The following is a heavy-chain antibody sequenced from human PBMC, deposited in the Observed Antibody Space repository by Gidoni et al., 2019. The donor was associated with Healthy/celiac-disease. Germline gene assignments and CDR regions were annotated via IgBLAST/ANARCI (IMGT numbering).Heavy chain of an antibody. CDR3: ARTRPYSSSWYPDFDY. Sequence: QVTLRESGPALVKPTQTLTLTCTFSGFSLSTSGMCVSWIRQPPGTALEWLALIDWDDDKYYSTSLKTRLTISKDTSKNQVVLTMTNMDPVDTATYYCARTRPYSSSWYPDFDYWGQGTLVTVSS. CDR1: GFSLSTSGMC. CDR2: IDWDDDK. V-gene: IGHV2-70*01. J-gene: IGHJ4*02. D-gene: IGHD6-13*01.